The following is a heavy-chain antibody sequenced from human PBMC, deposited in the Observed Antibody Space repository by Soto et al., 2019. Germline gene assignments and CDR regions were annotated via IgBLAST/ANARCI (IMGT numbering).Heavy chain of an antibody. Sequence: SETLSLTCTVSGGSINCHYWSWIRQPPGKGLEWIGYIFYSGSTNYNPSLKGRVTISVDTSKNQFSLKLSSVTAADTAVYYCARVGSSGWAPDYWGPGTLVTVSS. CDR2: IFYSGST. CDR1: GGSINCHY. CDR3: ARVGSSGWAPDY. J-gene: IGHJ4*02. V-gene: IGHV4-59*11. D-gene: IGHD6-19*01.